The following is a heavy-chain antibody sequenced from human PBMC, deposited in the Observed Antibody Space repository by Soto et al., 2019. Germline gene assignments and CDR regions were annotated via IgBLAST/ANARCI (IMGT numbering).Heavy chain of an antibody. CDR2: INAGNGNT. Sequence: QVQLVQSGAEVKKPGASVKVSCKASGYTFTSYAMHWVRQAPGQRLEWMGWINAGNGNTKYSQKFQGRVTITRDTSASTADMELRSRRSEDTTVYYCASQHLAVAGPRCYYYGMDVWGQGTTVTVSS. V-gene: IGHV1-3*01. D-gene: IGHD6-19*01. J-gene: IGHJ6*02. CDR3: ASQHLAVAGPRCYYYGMDV. CDR1: GYTFTSYA.